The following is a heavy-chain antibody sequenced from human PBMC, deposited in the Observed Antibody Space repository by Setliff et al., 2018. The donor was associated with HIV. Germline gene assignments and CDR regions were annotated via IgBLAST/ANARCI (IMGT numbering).Heavy chain of an antibody. CDR3: ARSIVPVASGYCYFEY. Sequence: SETLSLTCAVYGGSFNGYYWNWIRQPPGKGLEWIGEINHSGGTKYNPSLKSRVTISVDTSKNQFSLRLSSVAAGDTAVYYCARSIVPVASGYCYFEYWGQGTLVTVSS. CDR2: INHSGGT. D-gene: IGHD3-3*01. V-gene: IGHV4-34*01. J-gene: IGHJ4*02. CDR1: GGSFNGYY.